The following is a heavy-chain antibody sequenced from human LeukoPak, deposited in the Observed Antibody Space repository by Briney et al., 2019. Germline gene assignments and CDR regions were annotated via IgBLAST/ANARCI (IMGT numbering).Heavy chain of an antibody. D-gene: IGHD2-15*01. CDR2: IYYSGST. CDR1: GGSISSSSYY. CDR3: ARAPFDVVVVAADAFDI. J-gene: IGHJ3*02. V-gene: IGHV4-39*07. Sequence: SETLSLTCTVSGGSISSSSYYWGWVRQPPGKGLEWIGSIYYSGSTYYNPSLKSRVTISVDTSKNQFSLKLSSVTAADTAVYYCARAPFDVVVVAADAFDIWGQGTMVTVSS.